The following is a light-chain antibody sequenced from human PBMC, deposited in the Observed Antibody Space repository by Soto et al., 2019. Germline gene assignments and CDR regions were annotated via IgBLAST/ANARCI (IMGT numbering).Light chain of an antibody. CDR3: QQCYSTPST. CDR1: QSISSW. CDR2: AAS. Sequence: QMTQSPSTLSASVADRVTITCRASQSISSWLAWYQQKPGKAPKLLIYAASSMHSGIPSRFSGSRSGTDFTLTISSLQPEDFATYYCQQCYSTPSTFGQGTKVDIK. V-gene: IGKV1-39*01. J-gene: IGKJ1*01.